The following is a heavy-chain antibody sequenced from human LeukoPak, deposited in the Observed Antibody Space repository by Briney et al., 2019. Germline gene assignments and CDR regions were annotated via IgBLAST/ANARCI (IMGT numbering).Heavy chain of an antibody. J-gene: IGHJ6*03. CDR2: ISGSGGST. CDR3: AKTGSWLDSDPYYYYMDV. Sequence: RPGGSLRLSCAASGFTFSSYAMSWVRQAPGKGLEWVSAISGSGGSTYYADSVKGRFTISRDNSKNTLYLQMNSLRAEDTAVYYCAKTGSWLDSDPYYYYMDVWGKGTTVTISS. D-gene: IGHD6-19*01. V-gene: IGHV3-23*01. CDR1: GFTFSSYA.